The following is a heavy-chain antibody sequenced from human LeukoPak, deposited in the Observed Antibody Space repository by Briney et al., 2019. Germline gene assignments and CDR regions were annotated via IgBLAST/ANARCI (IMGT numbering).Heavy chain of an antibody. CDR1: GFTFSSYS. V-gene: IGHV3-48*01. CDR2: ISSSSSTI. J-gene: IGHJ4*02. Sequence: GGSLRLSCAASGFTFSSYSMNWVRQAPGKGLEWVSYISSSSSTIYYADSVKGRFTISRDNAKNSLYLQMNSLRAEDTAVYYCARGLKGYGSGSYYIGHSLDYWGQGTLVTVSS. CDR3: ARGLKGYGSGSYYIGHSLDY. D-gene: IGHD3-10*01.